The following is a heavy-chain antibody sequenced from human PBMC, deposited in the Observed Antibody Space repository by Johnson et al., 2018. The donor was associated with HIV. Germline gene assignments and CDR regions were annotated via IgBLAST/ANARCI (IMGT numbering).Heavy chain of an antibody. CDR2: ISYDGNNK. J-gene: IGHJ3*02. D-gene: IGHD3-16*01. Sequence: QVQLVESGGGVVQPGRSLRLSCAASGFTFRSYPMHWVRQAPGKGLEWVAVISYDGNNKYYADSVKGRFTISRDNSKNTLYLQMNSLRAEDTAVYYCAREGEVGRAFDIWGQGTMVTVSS. V-gene: IGHV3-30*04. CDR3: AREGEVGRAFDI. CDR1: GFTFRSYP.